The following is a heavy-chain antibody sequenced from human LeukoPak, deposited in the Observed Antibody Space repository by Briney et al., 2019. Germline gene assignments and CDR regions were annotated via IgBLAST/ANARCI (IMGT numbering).Heavy chain of an antibody. J-gene: IGHJ3*02. CDR2: INHSGST. V-gene: IGHV4-34*01. CDR1: GGSFSGYY. CDR3: ARDFYYYGSGKYFSVDVFDI. Sequence: PPETLSLTCAVYGGSFSGYYWSWIRQPPGKGLEWIGEINHSGSTNYNPSLKSRVTISVDTSKNQFSLKLSSVTAEDTAVYYCARDFYYYGSGKYFSVDVFDIWGQGTLVTVSS. D-gene: IGHD3-10*01.